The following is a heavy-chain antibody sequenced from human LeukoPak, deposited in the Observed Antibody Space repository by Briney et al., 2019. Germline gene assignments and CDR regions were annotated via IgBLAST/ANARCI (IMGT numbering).Heavy chain of an antibody. CDR3: ASRDAVFGVATEEYFQH. CDR1: GGTFSSYA. D-gene: IGHD3-3*01. Sequence: SVKVSCKASGGTFSSYAISWVRQAPGQGLEWMGGIIPIFGTANYAQKFQGRVTITADESTSTAYMELSSLRSEDTAVYYCASRDAVFGVATEEYFQHWGQGTLVTVSS. CDR2: IIPIFGTA. J-gene: IGHJ1*01. V-gene: IGHV1-69*01.